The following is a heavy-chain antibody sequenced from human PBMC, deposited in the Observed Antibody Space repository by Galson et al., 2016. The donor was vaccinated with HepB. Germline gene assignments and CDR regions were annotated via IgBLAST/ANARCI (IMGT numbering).Heavy chain of an antibody. CDR1: GFNFSRYD. CDR2: INHSGNGI. Sequence: SLRLSCAASGFNFSRYDMDWVRKAPGKGLEWVAHINHSGNGIYYVDSVRGRFTISRDNTKNSLYLQMNSLRAEDTGVYYCASDDQPGYWGQGAPVTVSS. V-gene: IGHV3-48*03. J-gene: IGHJ4*02. CDR3: ASDDQPGY.